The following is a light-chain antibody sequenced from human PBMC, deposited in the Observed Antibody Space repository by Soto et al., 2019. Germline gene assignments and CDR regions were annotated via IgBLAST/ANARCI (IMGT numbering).Light chain of an antibody. CDR3: QLYGSSPWT. CDR2: GAS. V-gene: IGKV3-20*01. J-gene: IGKJ1*01. CDR1: QSVSSNY. Sequence: EIVLTQSPGTLSLSPGERATLSCRASQSVSSNYLAWYQQKPGQAPRPLIYGASSRATGIPDRFSGSGAGTDFTLTISILESEDFAVYYCQLYGSSPWTFGQGTKVEIK.